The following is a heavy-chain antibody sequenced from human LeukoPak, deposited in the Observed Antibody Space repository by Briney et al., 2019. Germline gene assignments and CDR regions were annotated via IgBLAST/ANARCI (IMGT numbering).Heavy chain of an antibody. D-gene: IGHD3-10*01. CDR1: GGSMSSYY. V-gene: IGHV4-59*01. J-gene: IGHJ5*02. CDR3: AREVSSGSYYGVNWFDP. CDR2: IYYTGST. Sequence: SETLSLTCTVSGGSMSSYYWTWIRQPPGKGLEWIGYIYYTGSTNYNPSLKSRVTISLDTSKNQFSLKLSSVTAADTAIYYCAREVSSGSYYGVNWFDPWGQGTLVTVSS.